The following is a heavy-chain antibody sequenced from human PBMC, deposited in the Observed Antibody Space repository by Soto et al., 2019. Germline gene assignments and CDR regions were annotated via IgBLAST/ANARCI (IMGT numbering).Heavy chain of an antibody. J-gene: IGHJ4*02. V-gene: IGHV2-26*01. Sequence: QVTLKESGPVLVKPTETLTLTCTVSGFSLNNARMGVTWIRQPPGKALEWLAHIFSNGEKSYNTSLKSRLNISKDTSKSHVVLTMTNMDPVDTATYYCARIHPRMITFRGVIVFDFWGQGPLVSVSS. CDR3: ARIHPRMITFRGVIVFDF. D-gene: IGHD3-16*02. CDR1: GFSLNNARMG. CDR2: IFSNGEK.